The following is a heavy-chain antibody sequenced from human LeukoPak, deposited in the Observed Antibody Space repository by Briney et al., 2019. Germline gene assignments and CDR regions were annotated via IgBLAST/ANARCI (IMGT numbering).Heavy chain of an antibody. D-gene: IGHD6-19*01. J-gene: IGHJ4*02. Sequence: ASVKVSCKASGYTFTSYAKNWVRQAPGQGLEWMGWISVYNGNTNYAQKVQGRVTMTTDTSTSTAYMELRSLRSDDTAVYYCAGAGRDSSGWFLDYWGQGTLVTVSS. V-gene: IGHV1-18*01. CDR2: ISVYNGNT. CDR3: AGAGRDSSGWFLDY. CDR1: GYTFTSYA.